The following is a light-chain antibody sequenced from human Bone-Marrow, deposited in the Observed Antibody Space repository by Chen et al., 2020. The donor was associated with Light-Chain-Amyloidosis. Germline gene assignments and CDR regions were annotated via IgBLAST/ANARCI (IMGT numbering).Light chain of an antibody. CDR3: QVWYRSIDRPV. CDR1: NIGSTS. J-gene: IGLJ3*02. Sequence: SYVLTQPSSVSVAPGQTATIACGGNNIGSTSVHWYQQTPGQAPLLVVYDDSDRPSGIPERLSGSNSGTTATLTISSVEAGDEADYYCQVWYRSIDRPVFGGGTELTVL. CDR2: DDS. V-gene: IGLV3-21*02.